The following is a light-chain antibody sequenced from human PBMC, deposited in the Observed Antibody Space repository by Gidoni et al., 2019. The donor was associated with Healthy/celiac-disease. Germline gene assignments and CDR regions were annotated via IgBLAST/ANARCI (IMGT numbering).Light chain of an antibody. CDR1: QSISSY. CDR2: AAS. J-gene: IGKJ3*01. V-gene: IGKV1-39*01. CDR3: QQSYSTPPT. Sequence: SPSSLSASVGDRVTITCRASQSISSYLNWYQQKPGKAPKLLIYAASSLQSGVLSRFSGSGSGTDFTLTISSLQPEDFATYYCQQSYSTPPTFXPXTKVDIK.